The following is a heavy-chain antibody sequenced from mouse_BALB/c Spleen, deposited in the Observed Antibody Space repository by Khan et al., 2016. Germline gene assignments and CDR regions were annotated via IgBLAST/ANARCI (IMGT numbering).Heavy chain of an antibody. J-gene: IGHJ3*01. CDR2: INPDSSTI. Sequence: EVKLLESGGGLVQPGGSLKLSCAASGFDFSRYWMSWVRQAPGKGLEWIGEINPDSSTINDMPSLKDNFIISRDNAKNTLYLQMSKVRSEDTALYYCARPNDGYFTSWFAYWGQGTLVTVSA. CDR3: ARPNDGYFTSWFAY. D-gene: IGHD2-3*01. V-gene: IGHV4-1*02. CDR1: GFDFSRYW.